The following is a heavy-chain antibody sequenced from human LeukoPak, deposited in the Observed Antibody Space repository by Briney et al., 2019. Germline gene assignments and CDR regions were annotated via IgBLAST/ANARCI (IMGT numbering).Heavy chain of an antibody. CDR1: GGSISSYY. J-gene: IGHJ4*02. Sequence: SETLSLTCTVSGGSISSYYWSWIRQPPGKGLEWIGYIYYSGSANYNPSLKSRVTISVDTSKNQFSLKLSSVTAADTAVYYCARVYIGAGAYYFDYWGQGTLVTVSS. CDR2: IYYSGSA. V-gene: IGHV4-59*01. CDR3: ARVYIGAGAYYFDY. D-gene: IGHD6-19*01.